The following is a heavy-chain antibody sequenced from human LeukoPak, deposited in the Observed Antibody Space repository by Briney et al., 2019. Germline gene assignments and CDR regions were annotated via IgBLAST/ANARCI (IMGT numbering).Heavy chain of an antibody. CDR1: GFTFSSYA. J-gene: IGHJ3*02. Sequence: TGGSLRLSCAASGFTFSSYAMHWVRQAPGKGLEWVAVISYDGSNKYYADSVKGRFTISRDNSKNTLYLQMNSLRVEDTAVYYCARRQGDAFDIWGQGTMVTVSS. V-gene: IGHV3-30-3*01. CDR2: ISYDGSNK. CDR3: ARRQGDAFDI.